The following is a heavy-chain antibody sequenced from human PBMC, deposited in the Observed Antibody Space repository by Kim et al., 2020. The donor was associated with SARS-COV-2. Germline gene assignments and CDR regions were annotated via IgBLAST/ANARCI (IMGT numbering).Heavy chain of an antibody. V-gene: IGHV3-23*01. CDR3: ANVFHYGSGDMPNYFDF. J-gene: IGHJ4*02. CDR1: GFTFSSFA. D-gene: IGHD3-10*01. CDR2: INYDGGLT. Sequence: GGSLRLSCAASGFTFSSFAMTWVRQLPGKGLEWVSVINYDGGLTFYADSVKGRFTASRDNSMNLLYLQMNSLRADDTAVYYCANVFHYGSGDMPNYFDFWGQGTPVTVSS.